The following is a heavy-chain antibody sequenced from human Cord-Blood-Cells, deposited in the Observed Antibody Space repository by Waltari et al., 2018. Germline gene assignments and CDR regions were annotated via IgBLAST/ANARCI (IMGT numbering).Heavy chain of an antibody. J-gene: IGHJ4*02. V-gene: IGHV2-70*01. CDR3: ARNYGGNSYFDY. CDR2: IDLDDDK. Sequence: QVTLRESGPALVKPTQTLTLNCTFSGFSLSTSGMCVSWIRQPPGKALEWLALIDLDDDKYYSTALKTRLTISKDTSKSQVVLTMTNMDPVDTSTYYCARNYGGNSYFDYWGQGTLVTVSS. D-gene: IGHD4-17*01. CDR1: GFSLSTSGMC.